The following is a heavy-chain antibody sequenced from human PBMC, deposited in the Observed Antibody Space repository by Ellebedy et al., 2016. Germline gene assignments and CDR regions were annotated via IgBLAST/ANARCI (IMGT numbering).Heavy chain of an antibody. D-gene: IGHD3-22*01. J-gene: IGHJ4*02. CDR2: ISYDGNDK. Sequence: GGSLRLSXVASGFTLSTYGMHWVRQAPGKGLEWVAHISYDGNDKYYGDSVTGRFIISRDTSKNTLYLQMSSLRVEDTAVYYCAKGLLAHSYYDSSPDSWGRGTLVTVSS. V-gene: IGHV3-30*18. CDR3: AKGLLAHSYYDSSPDS. CDR1: GFTLSTYG.